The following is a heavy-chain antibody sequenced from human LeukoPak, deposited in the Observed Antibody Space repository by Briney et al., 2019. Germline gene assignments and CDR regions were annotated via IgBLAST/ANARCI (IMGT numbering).Heavy chain of an antibody. D-gene: IGHD5-18*01. V-gene: IGHV1-18*01. Sequence: ASVKVSCKASGYTFTNYGISWVRQAPGQGLEWVGWISAYNGNTNYARKLQGRVTMTTDTSTSTAYMELRSLRSDDTAVYYCARSFVTASTDAFDIWGQGTMVTVSS. CDR1: GYTFTNYG. J-gene: IGHJ3*02. CDR2: ISAYNGNT. CDR3: ARSFVTASTDAFDI.